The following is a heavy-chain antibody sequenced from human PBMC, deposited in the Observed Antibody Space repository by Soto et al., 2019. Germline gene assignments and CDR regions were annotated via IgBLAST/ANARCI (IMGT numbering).Heavy chain of an antibody. Sequence: GASVKVSCKASGVTCDSYVISWLRQAPGQGLEWMGGIMPSFGTPNYAQKFRGRVTISADESTSTAYLELSSLTSDDTAVYYCARVHSSGIFYFVDPWGQGTLVTVSS. CDR2: IMPSFGTP. D-gene: IGHD3-10*01. J-gene: IGHJ5*02. CDR1: GVTCDSYV. CDR3: ARVHSSGIFYFVDP. V-gene: IGHV1-69*13.